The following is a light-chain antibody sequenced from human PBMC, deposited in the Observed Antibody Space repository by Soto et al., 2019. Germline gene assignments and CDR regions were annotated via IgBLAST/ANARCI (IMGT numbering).Light chain of an antibody. CDR3: QQYGSSGA. V-gene: IGKV3-20*01. CDR2: GAS. CDR1: QSVTNSY. J-gene: IGKJ1*01. Sequence: EIVLTQSPDTLSLSPGEGATLSCRASQSVTNSYLAWYQQKPGQAPRLLIYGASSRATGIPDRFSGSGSETDFTLTISRLEPEDFAVYYCQQYGSSGAFGQGTKVDIK.